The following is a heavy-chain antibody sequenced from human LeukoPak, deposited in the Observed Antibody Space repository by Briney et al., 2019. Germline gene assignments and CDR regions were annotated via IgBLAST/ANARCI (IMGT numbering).Heavy chain of an antibody. D-gene: IGHD1-1*01. J-gene: IGHJ4*02. CDR2: INHSGST. Sequence: SETLSLTCAVYGGSFSGYYWSWIRQPPGKGLEWIGEINHSGSTNYNPSLKSRVTISVDTSKNQFSLKLSSVTAADTAVYYCAREESWNDVGGPLIDYWGQGTLVTVSS. CDR1: GGSFSGYY. V-gene: IGHV4-34*01. CDR3: AREESWNDVGGPLIDY.